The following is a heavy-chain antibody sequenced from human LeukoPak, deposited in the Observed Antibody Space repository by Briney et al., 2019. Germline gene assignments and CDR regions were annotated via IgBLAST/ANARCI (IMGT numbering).Heavy chain of an antibody. CDR3: ARPNTLYDYVWGSYCAY. J-gene: IGHJ4*02. Sequence: SETLSLTCTVSGGSISSYYWSWIRQPPGKGLEWIGYIYYSGSTNYNPSLKSRVTISVDTSKNQFSLKLSSVTAADTAVYYCARPNTLYDYVWGSYCAYWGQGTLVTVSS. CDR1: GGSISSYY. CDR2: IYYSGST. V-gene: IGHV4-59*12. D-gene: IGHD3-16*01.